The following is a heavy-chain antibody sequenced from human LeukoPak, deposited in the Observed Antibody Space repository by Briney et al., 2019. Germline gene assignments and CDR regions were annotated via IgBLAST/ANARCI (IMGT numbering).Heavy chain of an antibody. V-gene: IGHV1-2*02. J-gene: IGHJ5*02. Sequence: AAVKVCFQASGYTFIDYYMHWVRQAPGQGLEWMGWMNPKSGGRNYAQKFLGRVTMTADTSNTTVYMQLSSLTFDDTAVYYCSREDPTDATLLDLLGQG. CDR1: GYTFIDYY. CDR3: SREDPTDATLLDL. CDR2: MNPKSGGR. D-gene: IGHD2/OR15-2a*01.